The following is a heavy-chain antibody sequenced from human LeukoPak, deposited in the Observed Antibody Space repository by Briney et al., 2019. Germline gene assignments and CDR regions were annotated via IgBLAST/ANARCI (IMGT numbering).Heavy chain of an antibody. D-gene: IGHD5-12*01. CDR3: ARERGYSGYDFDY. V-gene: IGHV3-30*04. J-gene: IGHJ4*02. CDR2: ISYDGSNK. Sequence: PGRSLRLSCAASGFTFSSYAMHWVRQAPGKGLEWVAVISYDGSNKYYADSVKGRFTISRDNSKNTLYLQMNSLRAEDTAVYYCARERGYSGYDFDYWGQGTLVTVSS. CDR1: GFTFSSYA.